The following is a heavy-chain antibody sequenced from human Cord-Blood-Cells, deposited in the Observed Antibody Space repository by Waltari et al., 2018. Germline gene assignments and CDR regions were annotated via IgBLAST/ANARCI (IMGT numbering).Heavy chain of an antibody. D-gene: IGHD5-12*01. CDR3: ARALDPGARGYDYWFDP. CDR2: IYHSGTT. J-gene: IGHJ5*02. Sequence: QLQLQESGSGLVKPSQTLSLTCAVSGGSISSGGYSWSWIRQPPGKGLEWIGYIYHSGTTNYKPSLKSRVTISVDRPKNQFSLKLSSVAAADTAVYYCARALDPGARGYDYWFDPWGQGTLVTVSS. CDR1: GGSISSGGYS. V-gene: IGHV4-30-2*01.